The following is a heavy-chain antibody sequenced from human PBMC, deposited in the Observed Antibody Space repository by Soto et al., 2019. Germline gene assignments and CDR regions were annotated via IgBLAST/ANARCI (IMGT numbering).Heavy chain of an antibody. Sequence: SETLSLTCTVSGGSISSYYWSWIRQPPGKGLEWIGYIYYSGSTNYNPSLKSRVTISVDTSKNQFSLKLSSVTAADTAVYYCARSSPAAGPTYYYYYMDVWGKGTTVTVSS. CDR3: ARSSPAAGPTYYYYYMDV. V-gene: IGHV4-59*01. CDR1: GGSISSYY. J-gene: IGHJ6*03. CDR2: IYYSGST. D-gene: IGHD2-2*01.